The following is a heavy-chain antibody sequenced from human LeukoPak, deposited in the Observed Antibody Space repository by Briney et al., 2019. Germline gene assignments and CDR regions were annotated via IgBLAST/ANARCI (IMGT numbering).Heavy chain of an antibody. D-gene: IGHD2-21*01. CDR1: GFTVSSNY. CDR3: AKMAIGTGKNFQN. V-gene: IGHV3-53*01. CDR2: IYKSGAA. J-gene: IGHJ1*01. Sequence: PGGSLRLSCAASGFTVSSNYMSWVRQAPGKGLEWVSDIYKSGAAHYADSVKGRFTISRGNSMNTVFLQMSSLRAEGTAVFYCAKMAIGTGKNFQNWGRGTLVTLSS.